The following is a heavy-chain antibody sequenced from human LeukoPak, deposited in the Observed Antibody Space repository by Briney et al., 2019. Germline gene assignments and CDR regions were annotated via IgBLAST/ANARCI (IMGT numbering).Heavy chain of an antibody. CDR2: ISRSGSTI. D-gene: IGHD3-10*01. CDR1: GLTFSNYY. V-gene: IGHV3-11*04. Sequence: GGSRRLSCAAAGLTFSNYYTSWVRQAPGKGLGWVSYISRSGSTIYYADSVKGRFTSSRDNAKNSLYLQMNSLRAEDTAVYYCARTFYGSGSYGRMDVWGKGTTVTVSS. J-gene: IGHJ6*03. CDR3: ARTFYGSGSYGRMDV.